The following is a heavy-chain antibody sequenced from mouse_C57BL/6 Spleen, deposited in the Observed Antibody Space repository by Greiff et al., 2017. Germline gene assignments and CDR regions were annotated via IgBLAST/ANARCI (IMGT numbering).Heavy chain of an antibody. CDR3: ASSPPTGYFDY. J-gene: IGHJ2*01. CDR2: ISYDGSN. CDR1: GYSITSGYY. D-gene: IGHD4-1*02. V-gene: IGHV3-6*01. Sequence: EVQLQQSGPGLVKPSQSLSLTCSVTGYSITSGYYWNWIRQFPGNKLEWMGYISYDGSNNYNPSLKNRISITRDTSKNQFFLKLNSVTTEDTATYYCASSPPTGYFDYGGQGTTLTVSS.